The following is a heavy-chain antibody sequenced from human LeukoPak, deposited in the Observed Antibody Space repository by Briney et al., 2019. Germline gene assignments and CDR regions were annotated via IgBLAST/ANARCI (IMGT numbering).Heavy chain of an antibody. CDR1: GFTFSSYA. CDR3: ATEVKAAAGIDTGSYYYNGMDV. CDR2: ISYDGSNK. J-gene: IGHJ6*02. Sequence: GSLRLSCAASGFTFSSYAMHWVRQAPGKGLEWVAVISYDGSNKYYADSVKGRFTISRDNSKNTLYLQMNSLRTEDTAVYFCATEVKAAAGIDTGSYYYNGMDVWGQGTTVTVSS. V-gene: IGHV3-30-3*01. D-gene: IGHD6-13*01.